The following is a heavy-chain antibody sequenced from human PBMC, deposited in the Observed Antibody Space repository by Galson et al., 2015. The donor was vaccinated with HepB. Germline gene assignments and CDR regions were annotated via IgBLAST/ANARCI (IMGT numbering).Heavy chain of an antibody. CDR1: GDSISRSNYY. D-gene: IGHD6-19*01. J-gene: IGHJ2*01. V-gene: IGHV4-39*01. CDR3: ARQPYTSGWLYWYFDL. CDR2: IYYSGRL. Sequence: ETLSLTCTVSGDSISRSNYYWGWIRQPPGKGLERIGSIYYSGRLFYNPSLKSRVTISVDTSKNQFSLRLSSVTAADTAVYYCARQPYTSGWLYWYFDLWGRGTLVTVSS.